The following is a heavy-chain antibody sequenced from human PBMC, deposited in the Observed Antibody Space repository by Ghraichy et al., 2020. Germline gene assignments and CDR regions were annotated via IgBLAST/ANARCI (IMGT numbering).Heavy chain of an antibody. CDR2: IHYSGTT. Sequence: SQTLSLTCTVSGGSVTTSAYYWAWIRQPPGKGLEWIGSIHYSGTTFHNPSLKRRLTMSVDTSKSQFSLKLSSMTAADTSIYYCARHGGGYDWYFDLWGRGTLATVSS. CDR1: GGSVTTSAYY. J-gene: IGHJ2*01. D-gene: IGHD2-15*01. CDR3: ARHGGGYDWYFDL. V-gene: IGHV4-39*01.